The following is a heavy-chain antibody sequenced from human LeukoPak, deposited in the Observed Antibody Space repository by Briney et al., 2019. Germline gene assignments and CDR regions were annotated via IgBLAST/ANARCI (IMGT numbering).Heavy chain of an antibody. V-gene: IGHV1-69*06. J-gene: IGHJ4*02. CDR2: IIPIFGTA. CDR3: AKELTTSSGYLHYFDY. Sequence: GASVKVSCKASGGTFSSYAISWVRQAPGQGLEWMGGIIPIFGTANYAQKFQGRVTITADKSTSTAYMELSSLRSEDTAVYYCAKELTTSSGYLHYFDYWGQGTLVTVSS. CDR1: GGTFSSYA. D-gene: IGHD6-25*01.